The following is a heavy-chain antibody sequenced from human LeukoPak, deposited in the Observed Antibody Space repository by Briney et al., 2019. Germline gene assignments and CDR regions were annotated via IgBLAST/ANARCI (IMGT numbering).Heavy chain of an antibody. CDR2: IKEDGSEK. J-gene: IGHJ4*02. D-gene: IGHD3-10*01. CDR3: AKDKGSGSLYYFDF. V-gene: IGHV3-7*01. Sequence: PGGSLRLSCAASGFTFSSYWMSWVRQAPGKGLEWVANIKEDGSEKYYADSVKGRFTISRDNSKNTLYLQMNSLRAEDTAVYYCAKDKGSGSLYYFDFWGQGTLVTVSS. CDR1: GFTFSSYW.